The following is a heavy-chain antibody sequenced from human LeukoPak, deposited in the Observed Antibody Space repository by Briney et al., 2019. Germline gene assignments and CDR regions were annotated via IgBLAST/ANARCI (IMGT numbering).Heavy chain of an antibody. D-gene: IGHD2-2*01. CDR2: ISWNSGSI. CDR1: GCTFDDYA. Sequence: PGGSLRLSCAASGCTFDDYAMHWVRQAPGKGLEWVSGISWNSGSIGYADSVKGRFTISRDNAKNSLYLQMNSLRAEDMALYYCAKGYCSSTSCLFDPWGQGTLVTVSS. J-gene: IGHJ5*02. V-gene: IGHV3-9*03. CDR3: AKGYCSSTSCLFDP.